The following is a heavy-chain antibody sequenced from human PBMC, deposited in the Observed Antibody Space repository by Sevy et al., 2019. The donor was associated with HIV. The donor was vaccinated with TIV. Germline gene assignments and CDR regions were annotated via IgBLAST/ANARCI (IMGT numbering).Heavy chain of an antibody. Sequence: GGSLRLSCAASAFTFSSYSMNWVHQAQGKGLEWVSSISSSSSYIYYADSVKGRFTISRDNAKNSLYLQMNSLRAEDTAVYYCARDRLLFDYYDSSGYSDYWGQGTLVTVSS. CDR3: ARDRLLFDYYDSSGYSDY. CDR1: AFTFSSYS. CDR2: ISSSSSYI. J-gene: IGHJ4*02. V-gene: IGHV3-21*01. D-gene: IGHD3-22*01.